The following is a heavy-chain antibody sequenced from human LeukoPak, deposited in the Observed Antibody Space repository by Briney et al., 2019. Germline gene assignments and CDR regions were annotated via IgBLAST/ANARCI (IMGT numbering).Heavy chain of an antibody. D-gene: IGHD5-18*01. CDR2: ISAYNGNT. CDR1: GYTFTSYG. V-gene: IGHV1-18*01. CDR3: ARDFVDTVMVVDY. J-gene: IGHJ4*02. Sequence: ASVKVSCKASGYTFTSYGISRVRQAPGQGLEWMGWISAYNGNTNYAQKFQDRVTMTTDTPTSTAYMELRSLRSDDTAVYYCARDFVDTVMVVDYWGQGTLVTVSS.